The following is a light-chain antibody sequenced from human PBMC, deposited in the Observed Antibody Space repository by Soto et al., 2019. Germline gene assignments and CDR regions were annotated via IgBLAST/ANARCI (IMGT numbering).Light chain of an antibody. CDR3: SSYISGSIPFV. CDR2: DVS. V-gene: IGLV2-14*01. Sequence: QSALTQPASVSGSPGQSITISCTGTSSDVGGYNFVSWYQLHPGKAPKLMIFDVSNRPSGVSDRFSGSKSGNTASLTISGLQAEDEADYYCSSYISGSIPFVFGTGTKLTV. CDR1: SSDVGGYNF. J-gene: IGLJ1*01.